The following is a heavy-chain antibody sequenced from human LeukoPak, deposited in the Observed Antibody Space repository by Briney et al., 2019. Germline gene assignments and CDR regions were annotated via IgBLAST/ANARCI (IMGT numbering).Heavy chain of an antibody. CDR2: ISYDGSNK. Sequence: GGSLRLSCAASGFTFSSYAMHWVRQAPGKGLEWVAVISYDGSNKYYADSVKGRFTISRDNSKNTLYLQMSSLRAEDTAVYYCARGEDSSGYYTRFGAFDIWGQGTMVTVSS. D-gene: IGHD3-22*01. J-gene: IGHJ3*02. CDR3: ARGEDSSGYYTRFGAFDI. V-gene: IGHV3-30*15. CDR1: GFTFSSYA.